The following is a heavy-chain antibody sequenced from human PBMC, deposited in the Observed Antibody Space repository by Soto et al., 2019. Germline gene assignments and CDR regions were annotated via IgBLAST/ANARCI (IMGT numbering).Heavy chain of an antibody. V-gene: IGHV3-11*04. CDR2: ISSSGSTI. CDR3: ASSPTHDDGGNSYYYGMDV. J-gene: IGHJ6*02. Sequence: GGSLRLSCAASGFTFSDYYMIWIRQAPGKGLEWVSYISSSGSTIYYADSVKGRFTISRDNAKNSLYLQMDSLRAEDTAVYYCASSPTHDDGGNSYYYGMDVWGQGTTVTVSS. D-gene: IGHD4-17*01. CDR1: GFTFSDYY.